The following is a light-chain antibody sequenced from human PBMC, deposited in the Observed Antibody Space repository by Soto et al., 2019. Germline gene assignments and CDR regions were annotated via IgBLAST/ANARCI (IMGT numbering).Light chain of an antibody. V-gene: IGLV1-44*01. CDR3: AVWDDSLYV. J-gene: IGLJ1*01. CDR2: SNT. Sequence: QSVLTQPPSASGTPGQTVTISCSGSSSNIGKNTVNWYQHLPGTAPKPLIYSNTQRPLGVPVRFSGSKSGTSASLAISGLQSDDEADYYCAVWDDSLYVFGSGTKVTVL. CDR1: SSNIGKNT.